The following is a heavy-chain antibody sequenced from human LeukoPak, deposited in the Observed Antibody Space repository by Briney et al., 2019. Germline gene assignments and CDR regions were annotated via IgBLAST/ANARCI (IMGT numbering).Heavy chain of an antibody. J-gene: IGHJ4*02. CDR1: GFTFSSYW. Sequence: GGALRLSCAASGFTFSSYWMSWVRQAPGKGLEGVANIKQGGSENYYLAAVKGRFTISSDNAKNSLHPQMNSLRAEAHAVYFCASPTIAVAGMFDYWGQGTLVTVSS. CDR3: ASPTIAVAGMFDY. D-gene: IGHD6-19*01. CDR2: IKQGGSEN. V-gene: IGHV3-7*01.